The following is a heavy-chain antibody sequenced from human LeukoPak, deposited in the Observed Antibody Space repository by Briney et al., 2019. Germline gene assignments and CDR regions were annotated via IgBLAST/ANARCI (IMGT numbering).Heavy chain of an antibody. V-gene: IGHV3-72*01. Sequence: GGSLRLSCAASGFTFSDHYMDWVRQAPGKGLEWVGRIRNKLNSYTTEYAASVKGRFTISRDDSMNSLYLQMNSLKTEDTAVYYCARWVYSGSNSDYWGQGTLVTVSS. CDR3: ARWVYSGSNSDY. D-gene: IGHD1-26*01. CDR2: IRNKLNSYTT. J-gene: IGHJ4*02. CDR1: GFTFSDHY.